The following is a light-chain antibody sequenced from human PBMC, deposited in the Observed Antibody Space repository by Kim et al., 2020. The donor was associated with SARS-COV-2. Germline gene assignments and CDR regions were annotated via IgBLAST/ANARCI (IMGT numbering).Light chain of an antibody. CDR2: DVT. V-gene: IGLV2-14*03. Sequence: QSALTQPASVSGSPGQSITISCTGTSSDVGGYNYVSWYQQHPGKPPKLMIYDVTNRPSGVSYRFSGSKSGNTASLIISGLQAEDEADYYCTSYTSSTTWVFGGGTTLTVL. CDR1: SSDVGGYNY. CDR3: TSYTSSTTWV. J-gene: IGLJ3*02.